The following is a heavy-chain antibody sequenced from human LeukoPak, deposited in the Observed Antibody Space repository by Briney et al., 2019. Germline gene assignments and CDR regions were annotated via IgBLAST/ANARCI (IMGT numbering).Heavy chain of an antibody. CDR2: IYTGGNT. CDR3: AAGPWELDF. CDR1: GVSINTYY. Sequence: SDTLSLTCTVSGVSINTYYASWIRQAPGKGLEFIGFIYTGGNTNYNPSLKSRATISVDTSNNQFSLRLTSVTAADTAMYYCAAGPWELDFWGQGTLVTVSS. J-gene: IGHJ4*02. D-gene: IGHD1-26*01. V-gene: IGHV4-4*09.